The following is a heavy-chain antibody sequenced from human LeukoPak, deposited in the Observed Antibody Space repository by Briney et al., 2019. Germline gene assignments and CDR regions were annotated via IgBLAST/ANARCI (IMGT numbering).Heavy chain of an antibody. Sequence: SETLSLTCAVYGGSFSGYYWSWIRQPPGKGLEWIGEINHSGSTNYNPSLKSRVTISVDTSKNQFSLKLSSVTAADTAVYYCARVRSYYYYYMDVWGKGTTVTVSS. V-gene: IGHV4-34*01. J-gene: IGHJ6*03. CDR2: INHSGST. CDR3: ARVRSYYYYYMDV. CDR1: GGSFSGYY.